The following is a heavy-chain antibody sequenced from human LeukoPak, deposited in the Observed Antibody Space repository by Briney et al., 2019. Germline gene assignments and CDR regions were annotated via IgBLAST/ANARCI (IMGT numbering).Heavy chain of an antibody. CDR3: AKVGITIFGPPACFDY. D-gene: IGHD3-3*01. V-gene: IGHV3-23*01. Sequence: PGGSLRLSCAASGFTFNNYAMTWVRQAPGKGLEWVSAISGSGGSTYYADSVKGRFTISRDNSKNTLYLQMNSLRAEDTAVYYCAKVGITIFGPPACFDYWGQGTLVTVSS. J-gene: IGHJ4*02. CDR1: GFTFNNYA. CDR2: ISGSGGST.